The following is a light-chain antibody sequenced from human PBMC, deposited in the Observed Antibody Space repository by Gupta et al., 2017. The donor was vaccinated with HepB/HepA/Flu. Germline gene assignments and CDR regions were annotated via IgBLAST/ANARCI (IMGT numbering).Light chain of an antibody. Sequence: QSALTQPAYVSGSPGQSITISCTGTSSDVGGYNYVSWYQQHPGKAPKFMIYDVSNRPSGVSNRFSGSKSGNTASLTISGLQAEDEAAYYCSSYRSSSTPVGVFGTGTKVTVL. V-gene: IGLV2-14*01. CDR3: SSYRSSSTPVGV. CDR2: DVS. J-gene: IGLJ1*01. CDR1: SSDVGGYNY.